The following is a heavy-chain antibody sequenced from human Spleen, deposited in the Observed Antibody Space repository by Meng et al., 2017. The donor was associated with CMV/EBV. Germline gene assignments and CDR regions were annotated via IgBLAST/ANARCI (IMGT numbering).Heavy chain of an antibody. CDR2: ISGSGGST. J-gene: IGHJ4*02. CDR1: GFTFNSYA. Sequence: GGSLRLSCAASGFTFNSYAMSWVRQAPGKGLEWVSAISGSGGSTYYADSVKGRFTISRDNSKNTLYLQMNSLRAEDTAVYYCAKVLRIVVVIKGGGFDYWGQGTLVTVSS. CDR3: AKVLRIVVVIKGGGFDY. D-gene: IGHD3-22*01. V-gene: IGHV3-23*01.